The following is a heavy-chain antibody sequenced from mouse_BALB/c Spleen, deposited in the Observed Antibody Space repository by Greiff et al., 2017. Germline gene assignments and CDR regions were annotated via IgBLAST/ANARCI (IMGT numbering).Heavy chain of an antibody. J-gene: IGHJ3*01. V-gene: IGHV1-54*01. Sequence: QVQLQQSGAELVRPGTSVKVSCKASGYAFTNYLIEWVKQRPGQGLEWIGVINPGSGGTNYNEKFKGKATLTADKSSSTAYMQLSSLTSDDSAVYFCATHYYGSFAYWGQGTLVTVSA. CDR1: GYAFTNYL. D-gene: IGHD1-2*01. CDR3: ATHYYGSFAY. CDR2: INPGSGGT.